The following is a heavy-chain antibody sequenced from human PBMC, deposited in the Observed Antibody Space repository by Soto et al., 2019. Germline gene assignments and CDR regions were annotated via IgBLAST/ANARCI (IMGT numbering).Heavy chain of an antibody. V-gene: IGHV3-33*01. Sequence: PGGSLRLSCAASGFTFSSYGMHWVRQAPGKGLEWVAVIWYDGSNKYYADSVKGRFTISRDNSKNTLYLQMNSLRAEDTAVYYCARDLAATVKYYFDYWGQGTLVTVSS. J-gene: IGHJ4*02. D-gene: IGHD4-17*01. CDR3: ARDLAATVKYYFDY. CDR1: GFTFSSYG. CDR2: IWYDGSNK.